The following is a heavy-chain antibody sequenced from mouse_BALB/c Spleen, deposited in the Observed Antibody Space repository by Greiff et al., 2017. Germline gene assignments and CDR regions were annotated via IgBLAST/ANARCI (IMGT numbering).Heavy chain of an antibody. CDR1: GVSITGGY. D-gene: IGHD4-1*01. J-gene: IGHJ4*01. CDR3: ARSQAGTYAMDY. Sequence: EVHLVESGPSLVKPSHTLSLTCSVTGVSITGGYWNWIRKFPGNKLEYIGYISYSGSAYYNLSLKSRISITRDTSKNQYYLQLNSVTTEDTATYYCARSQAGTYAMDYWGQGTSVTVSS. CDR2: ISYSGSA. V-gene: IGHV3-8*02.